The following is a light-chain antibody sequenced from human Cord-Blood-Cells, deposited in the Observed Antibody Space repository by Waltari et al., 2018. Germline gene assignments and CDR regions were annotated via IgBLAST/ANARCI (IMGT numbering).Light chain of an antibody. Sequence: EIVLTQSPGTLSLSPGERVTLSCRASQSVSSSYLSWYQQKPGQAPRLRIYGASSRATGIPDRFSGSGSGTDFTLTISRLEPEDFAVYYCQQYGSSPGTFGQGTKVEIK. CDR2: GAS. CDR3: QQYGSSPGT. J-gene: IGKJ1*01. V-gene: IGKV3-20*01. CDR1: QSVSSSY.